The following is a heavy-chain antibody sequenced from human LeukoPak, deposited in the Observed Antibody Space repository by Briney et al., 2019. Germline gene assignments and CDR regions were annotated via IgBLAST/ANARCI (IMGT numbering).Heavy chain of an antibody. D-gene: IGHD3-10*01. J-gene: IGHJ4*02. Sequence: QTGGSLRLSCAASGFTFSSYGMHWVRQAPGKGLEWVAVISYDGSNKYYADSVKGRFTISRDNSKDTLYLQMNSLRAEDTAVYYCATSLKPYGSGSYYILHWGQGTLVTVSS. CDR2: ISYDGSNK. CDR3: ATSLKPYGSGSYYILH. V-gene: IGHV3-30*03. CDR1: GFTFSSYG.